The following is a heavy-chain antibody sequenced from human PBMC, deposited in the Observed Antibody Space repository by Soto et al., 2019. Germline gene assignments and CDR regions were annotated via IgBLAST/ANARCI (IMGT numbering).Heavy chain of an antibody. J-gene: IGHJ5*02. CDR2: ISSSSSSI. CDR1: GFTFSAYN. D-gene: IGHD3-22*01. V-gene: IGHV3-21*01. CDR3: ARADYFDSSAYYFSGWFDP. Sequence: EVQLVESGGGLVKPGGSLRLSCAASGFTFSAYNMNWVRQAPGKGLEWVSSISSSSSSIYYEDSVKGRFTISRDNAKTSLYLQMNSLRAEDTAVYYCARADYFDSSAYYFSGWFDPWGQGTLVTVSS.